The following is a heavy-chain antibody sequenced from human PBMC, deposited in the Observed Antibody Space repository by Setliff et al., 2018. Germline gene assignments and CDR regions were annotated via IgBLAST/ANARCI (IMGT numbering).Heavy chain of an antibody. CDR1: GYTFTDYF. D-gene: IGHD2-2*01. Sequence: SVKVSCKTSGYTFTDYFLHWVRQAPGQGLEWLGWINPDSGDTNFAQKFQGRVTMTRDTSITTAYMELHSLRSDDTAVYFCARISPSYCSKSGCYAAEGYWGQGTLVTVSS. J-gene: IGHJ4*02. CDR3: ARISPSYCSKSGCYAAEGY. V-gene: IGHV1-2*02. CDR2: INPDSGDT.